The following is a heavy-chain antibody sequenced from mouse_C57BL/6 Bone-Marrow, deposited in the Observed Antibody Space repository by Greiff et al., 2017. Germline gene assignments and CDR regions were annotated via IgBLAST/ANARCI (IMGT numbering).Heavy chain of an antibody. CDR2: FHPYNDDT. CDR1: GYTFTTYP. V-gene: IGHV1-47*01. J-gene: IGHJ2*01. D-gene: IGHD2-4*01. Sequence: QVQLQQSGAELVKPGASVKMSCKASGYTFTTYPIEWMKQNHGKSLEWIGNFHPYNDDTKYNEKFKGKATLTVEKSSSTVYLELSRFTSDDSAVYYCAIYDYDEGYFDYWGQGTTLTVSS. CDR3: AIYDYDEGYFDY.